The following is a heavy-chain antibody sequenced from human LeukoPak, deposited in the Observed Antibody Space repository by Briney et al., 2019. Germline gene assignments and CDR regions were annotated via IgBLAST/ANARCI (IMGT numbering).Heavy chain of an antibody. V-gene: IGHV3-9*03. Sequence: PGRSLRLSCAASGYTFDDYAMHWLRQAPGEGLQGVSGISWHSGSIGYADSLKSRFTISRDTAKNSLYLQMNSLRAENMASYYCAKGSLRFLEPWANMEYYFDDWGQGTLVTVSS. CDR2: ISWHSGSI. CDR3: AKGSLRFLEPWANMEYYFDD. J-gene: IGHJ4*02. CDR1: GYTFDDYA. D-gene: IGHD3-3*01.